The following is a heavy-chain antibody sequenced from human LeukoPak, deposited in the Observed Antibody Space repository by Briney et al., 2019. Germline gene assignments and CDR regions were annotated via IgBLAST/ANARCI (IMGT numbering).Heavy chain of an antibody. V-gene: IGHV3-23*01. J-gene: IGHJ6*02. CDR2: ITGTGGST. D-gene: IGHD3-22*01. CDR3: AKDSRESSGHFPYYYYYHYGLDV. Sequence: GGSLRPSCAASGFTFASYAMSWVRQAPGKGLEWVSCITGTGGSTYYADSVKGRFTISRDKSKNTLYLEMNSLRAEDTAVYYCAKDSRESSGHFPYYYYYHYGLDVWGQGTTVTVSS. CDR1: GFTFASYA.